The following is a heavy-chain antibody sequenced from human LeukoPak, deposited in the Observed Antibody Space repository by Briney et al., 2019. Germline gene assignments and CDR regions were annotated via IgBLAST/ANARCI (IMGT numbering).Heavy chain of an antibody. D-gene: IGHD6-13*01. CDR2: IIPILGIA. Sequence: SVKVSCKASGGTFSSYAISWVRQAPGQGLEWMGRIIPILGIANYAQKFQGRVTITADKSTSTAYMELSSLRSEDTAVYYCARDRGSVSSSWYDPWFDPWGQGTLVTVSS. CDR3: ARDRGSVSSSWYDPWFDP. CDR1: GGTFSSYA. V-gene: IGHV1-69*04. J-gene: IGHJ5*02.